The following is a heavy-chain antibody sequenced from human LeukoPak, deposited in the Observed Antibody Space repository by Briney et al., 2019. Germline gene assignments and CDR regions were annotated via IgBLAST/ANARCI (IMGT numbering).Heavy chain of an antibody. CDR1: GYTFTSYY. CDR2: INPSGGST. CDR3: ASHYYDSSGYYPFDY. D-gene: IGHD3-22*01. Sequence: ASVKVSCKASGYTFTSYYMHWVRQTPGQGLEWMGIINPSGGSTSYAQKFQGRVTITADESTSTAYMELSSLRSEDTAVYYCASHYYDSSGYYPFDYWGQGTLVTVSS. V-gene: IGHV1-46*01. J-gene: IGHJ4*02.